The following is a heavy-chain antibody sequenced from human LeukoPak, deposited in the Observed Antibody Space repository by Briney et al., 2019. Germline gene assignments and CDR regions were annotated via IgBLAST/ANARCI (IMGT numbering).Heavy chain of an antibody. V-gene: IGHV1-2*02. J-gene: IGHJ6*02. CDR3: ARDRTTVTTGYYGMDV. CDR1: GYTFTGYY. D-gene: IGHD4-17*01. CDR2: INPNTGVT. Sequence: ASVRVSCKASGYTFTGYYMHWVRQAPGQGLEWMGWINPNTGVTNYAQKFQGRVTLTRDTSIITDYMELTRLRSDDTAMYYCARDRTTVTTGYYGMDVWGQGTTLTVSS.